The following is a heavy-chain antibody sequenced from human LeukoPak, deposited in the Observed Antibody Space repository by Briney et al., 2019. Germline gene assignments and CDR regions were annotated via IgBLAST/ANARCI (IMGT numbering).Heavy chain of an antibody. CDR2: IWYDGSNK. CDR1: GFTFSSYG. CDR3: ARGPVAYCGGDCYSLVDY. D-gene: IGHD2-21*02. V-gene: IGHV3-33*01. Sequence: GGSLRLSCAASGFTFSSYGMHWVRQAPSKGLEWVAVIWYDGSNKYYADSVKGRFTISRDNSKNTLYLQMNSLRAEDTAVYYCARGPVAYCGGDCYSLVDYWGQGTLVTVSS. J-gene: IGHJ4*02.